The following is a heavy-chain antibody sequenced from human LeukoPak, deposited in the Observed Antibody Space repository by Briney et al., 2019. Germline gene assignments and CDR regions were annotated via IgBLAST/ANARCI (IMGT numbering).Heavy chain of an antibody. V-gene: IGHV3-9*01. CDR3: AKGPFYDANWFDP. Sequence: GGSLRLSCAASGFTFDDYAMHWVRQAPGKGLEWVSGISWNSGSIGYADSVKGRFTISRDNAKNSLYLQMNSLRAEDTALYYCAKGPFYDANWFDPWGQGTLVTVSS. J-gene: IGHJ5*02. CDR2: ISWNSGSI. D-gene: IGHD2/OR15-2a*01. CDR1: GFTFDDYA.